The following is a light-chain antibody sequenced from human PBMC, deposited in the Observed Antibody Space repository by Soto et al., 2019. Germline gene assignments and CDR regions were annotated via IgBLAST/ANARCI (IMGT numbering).Light chain of an antibody. Sequence: DIVMTQSPDSLAVSLGERATINCKSSQSVLYSPNNKNYLVWYQQKPGQPPKLLICWASTRESGVPDRFSGSGSGTDFTLTISSLQAEDVAVYYCQKYNSWPPAFGQGTKVDIK. CDR1: QSVLYSPNNKNY. CDR2: WAS. CDR3: QKYNSWPPA. J-gene: IGKJ1*01. V-gene: IGKV4-1*01.